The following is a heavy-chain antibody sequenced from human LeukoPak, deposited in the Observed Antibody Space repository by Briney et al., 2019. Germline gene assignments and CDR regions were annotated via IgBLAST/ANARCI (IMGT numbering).Heavy chain of an antibody. D-gene: IGHD6-19*01. J-gene: IGHJ5*02. CDR2: IYPRDGST. CDR1: GYSFTSNY. Sequence: ASVKVSCKASGYSFTSNYIHWVRQAPGQGLEWMGMIYPRDGSTSYAQKFQGRVTVTRDTSTSTVHMELRSLRSDDTAVYYCARDGYSSGWLTHYYNWFDPWGQGTLVTVSS. V-gene: IGHV1-46*01. CDR3: ARDGYSSGWLTHYYNWFDP.